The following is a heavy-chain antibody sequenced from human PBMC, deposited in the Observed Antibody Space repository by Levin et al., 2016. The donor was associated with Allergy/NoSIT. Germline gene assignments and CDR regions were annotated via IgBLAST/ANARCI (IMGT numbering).Heavy chain of an antibody. CDR1: GFTFSSYA. CDR3: AKDDEDIVVVPGDY. D-gene: IGHD2-2*01. J-gene: IGHJ4*02. Sequence: GESLKISCAASGFTFSSYAMSWVRQAPGKGLEWVSAISGSGGSTYYADSVKGRFTISRDNSKNTLYLQMNSLRAEDTAVYYCAKDDEDIVVVPGDYWGQGTLVTVSS. CDR2: ISGSGGST. V-gene: IGHV3-23*01.